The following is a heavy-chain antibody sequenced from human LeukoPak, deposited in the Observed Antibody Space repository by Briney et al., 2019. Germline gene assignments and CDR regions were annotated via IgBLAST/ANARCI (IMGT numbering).Heavy chain of an antibody. V-gene: IGHV3-7*01. D-gene: IGHD3-10*01. CDR2: INQDGSET. J-gene: IGHJ4*02. CDR1: GFTFSSNW. CDR3: AREERFLSY. Sequence: GGSLRLSCAASGFTFSSNWMDWVRQAPGNGLEWVANINQDGSETYYVDSVKGRFTISRDNAKNSLYLQMNNLRAEDTGVYYCAREERFLSYWGQGTLITVSS.